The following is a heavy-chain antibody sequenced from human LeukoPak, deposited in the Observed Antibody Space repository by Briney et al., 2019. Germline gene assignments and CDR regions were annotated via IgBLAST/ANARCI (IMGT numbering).Heavy chain of an antibody. CDR2: ISNSGDNT. CDR3: ARELSYYYLDV. V-gene: IGHV3-64*02. CDR1: GFTFSSSS. Sequence: PGGSLRLSCVASGFTFSSSSMQWVRQAPGKCLEFVAAISNSGDNTRHADAVEGRFTISRDNSKNTLYLQMHSLRAEDMAVYYCARELSYYYLDVWGTGTTVTVSS. J-gene: IGHJ6*03.